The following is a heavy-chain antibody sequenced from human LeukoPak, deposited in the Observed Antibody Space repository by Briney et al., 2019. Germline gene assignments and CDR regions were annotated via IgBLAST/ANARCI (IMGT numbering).Heavy chain of an antibody. D-gene: IGHD6-6*01. CDR3: AKAIAARDNDAFDV. Sequence: GGSLRLSCAASGFIFSSYGMHWVRQAPGKGLEWVTFIRYDGSNKYYADSVKGRFTISRDNSKNTLYLQMNSLRADDTAVYYCAKAIAARDNDAFDVWGQGTMVTVSS. V-gene: IGHV3-30*02. CDR1: GFIFSSYG. CDR2: IRYDGSNK. J-gene: IGHJ3*01.